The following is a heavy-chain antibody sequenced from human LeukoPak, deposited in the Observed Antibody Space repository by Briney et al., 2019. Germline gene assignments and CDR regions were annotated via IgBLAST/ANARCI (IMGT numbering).Heavy chain of an antibody. J-gene: IGHJ4*02. Sequence: GGSLRLSCAASGFTFSSYWMSWVRQAPGKGLEWVANIKQDGSEKYYVDSVKGRFTISRDNAKNSLCLQMNSLRAEDTAVYYCASLRYFDWLSIDYWGQGTLVTVSS. CDR3: ASLRYFDWLSIDY. V-gene: IGHV3-7*01. CDR1: GFTFSSYW. CDR2: IKQDGSEK. D-gene: IGHD3-9*01.